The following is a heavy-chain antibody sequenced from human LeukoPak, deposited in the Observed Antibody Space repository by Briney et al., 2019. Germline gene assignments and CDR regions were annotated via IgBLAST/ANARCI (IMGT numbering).Heavy chain of an antibody. V-gene: IGHV4-4*07. CDR2: IYTSGST. CDR3: ARDRLLWFGELWFDP. Sequence: SETLSLTCTVSGDSISSYYWSWIRQPAGKGLEWIGRIYTSGSTNYNPSLKSRVTISVDTSKNQFSLKLSSVTAADTAVYYCARDRLLWFGELWFDPWGQGTLVTVSS. J-gene: IGHJ5*02. D-gene: IGHD3-10*01. CDR1: GDSISSYY.